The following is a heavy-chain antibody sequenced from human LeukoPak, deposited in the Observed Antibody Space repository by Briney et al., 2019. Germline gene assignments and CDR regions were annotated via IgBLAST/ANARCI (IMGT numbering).Heavy chain of an antibody. J-gene: IGHJ4*02. CDR2: IWYDGSNK. Sequence: GGSLRLSCAASGFTFSSYGMHWARQAPGKGLEWVAVIWYDGSNKYYADSVKGRFTISRDNSKNTLYLQMNSLRAEDTAVYYCASEDIVVVPAAPVGYWGQGTLATVSS. D-gene: IGHD2-2*01. CDR3: ASEDIVVVPAAPVGY. V-gene: IGHV3-33*01. CDR1: GFTFSSYG.